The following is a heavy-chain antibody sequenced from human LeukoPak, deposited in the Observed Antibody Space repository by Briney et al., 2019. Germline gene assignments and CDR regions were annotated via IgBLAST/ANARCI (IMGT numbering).Heavy chain of an antibody. Sequence: PGGSLRLSCAASGFTFSSYAMSWVRQAPGKGLEWVSAISRSGGSTYYADSVKGRFTISRDNSKNTLYLQMNSLRAEDTAVYYCAKDRWVRYGSGSYLDYWGQGTLVTVSS. CDR1: GFTFSSYA. J-gene: IGHJ4*02. V-gene: IGHV3-23*01. CDR2: ISRSGGST. D-gene: IGHD3-10*01. CDR3: AKDRWVRYGSGSYLDY.